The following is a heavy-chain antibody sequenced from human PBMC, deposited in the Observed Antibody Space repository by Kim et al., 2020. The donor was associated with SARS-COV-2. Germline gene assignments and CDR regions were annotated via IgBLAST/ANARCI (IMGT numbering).Heavy chain of an antibody. CDR2: IYYSGST. CDR1: GGSISSSSYY. Sequence: SETLSLTCTVSGGSISSSSYYWGWIRQPPGKGLEWIGSIYYSGSTYYNPSLKSRVTISVDTSKNQFSLKLSSVTAADTAVYYCARPVVTDYDIPYVWFDPWGQGTLVTVSS. D-gene: IGHD3-9*01. V-gene: IGHV4-39*01. J-gene: IGHJ5*02. CDR3: ARPVVTDYDIPYVWFDP.